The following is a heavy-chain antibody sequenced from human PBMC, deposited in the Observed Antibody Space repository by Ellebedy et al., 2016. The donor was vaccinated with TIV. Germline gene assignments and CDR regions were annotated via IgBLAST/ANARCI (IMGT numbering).Heavy chain of an antibody. CDR3: ARGHRDYGDYGGYYYYGMDV. V-gene: IGHV5-51*01. CDR2: IYPGDSDT. D-gene: IGHD4-17*01. J-gene: IGHJ6*02. Sequence: GESLKIPCKGSGYSFTSYWIGWVRQMPGKGLEWMGIIYPGDSDTRYSPSFQGQVTISADKSISTAYLQWSSLKASDTAMYYCARGHRDYGDYGGYYYYGMDVWGQGTTVTVSS. CDR1: GYSFTSYW.